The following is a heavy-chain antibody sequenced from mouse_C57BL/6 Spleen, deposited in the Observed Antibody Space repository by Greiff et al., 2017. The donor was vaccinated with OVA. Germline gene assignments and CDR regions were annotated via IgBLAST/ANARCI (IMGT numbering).Heavy chain of an antibody. J-gene: IGHJ2*01. CDR1: GFTFSDYG. CDR2: ISSGSSTI. Sequence: EVQVVESGGGLVKPGGSLKLSCAASGFTFSDYGMHWVRQAPEKGLEWVAYISSGSSTIYYADKVKGRFTISRDNAKNTLFLQMTSLRSEDTAMYYCARGGRYFDYWGQGTTLTVSS. D-gene: IGHD1-1*01. V-gene: IGHV5-17*01. CDR3: ARGGRYFDY.